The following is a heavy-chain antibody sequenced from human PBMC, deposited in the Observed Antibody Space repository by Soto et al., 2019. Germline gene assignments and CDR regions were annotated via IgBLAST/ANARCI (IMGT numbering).Heavy chain of an antibody. CDR1: GGSFSGYY. CDR2: INHSGST. Sequence: SETLSLTCAVYGGSFSGYYWTWIRQPPGTGLEWIWEINHSGSTNYNPSLKSRVTISVDTSKNQFSLKLTSVTAADTAVYYCARDKITGLFDYWGQGTLVTVSS. CDR3: ARDKITGLFDY. J-gene: IGHJ4*02. V-gene: IGHV4-34*01. D-gene: IGHD2-8*02.